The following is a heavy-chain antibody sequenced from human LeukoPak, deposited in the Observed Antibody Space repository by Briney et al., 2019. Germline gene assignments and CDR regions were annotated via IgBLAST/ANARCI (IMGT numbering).Heavy chain of an antibody. J-gene: IGHJ4*02. Sequence: GGSLRLSCAASGFTFSSYEMNWVRQAPGKGLEWVSYISSSGSTIYYADSVKGRFTISRDNAKNSLYVQMNSLRAEDTAVYYCARGLGYYDSSGYWYWGQGTPVTVSS. CDR2: ISSSGSTI. D-gene: IGHD3-22*01. CDR3: ARGLGYYDSSGYWY. V-gene: IGHV3-48*03. CDR1: GFTFSSYE.